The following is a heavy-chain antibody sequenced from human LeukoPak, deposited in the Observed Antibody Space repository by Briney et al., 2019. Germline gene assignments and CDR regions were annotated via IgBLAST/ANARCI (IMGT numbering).Heavy chain of an antibody. V-gene: IGHV1-24*01. CDR3: ATFYGYPYYFDY. Sequence: ASVKVSCKVSGYTLTELSMHWVRQAPGKGLEWMGGFDPEDGGTIYAQKFQGRVTMTEDTSTDTAYMELSSLRSEDTAVYYCATFYGYPYYFDYWGQGTLVTVSS. J-gene: IGHJ4*02. CDR2: FDPEDGGT. D-gene: IGHD5-18*01. CDR1: GYTLTELS.